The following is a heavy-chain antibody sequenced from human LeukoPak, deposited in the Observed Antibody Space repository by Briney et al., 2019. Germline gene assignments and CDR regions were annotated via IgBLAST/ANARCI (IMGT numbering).Heavy chain of an antibody. CDR3: ARDQDSSGWGAFDI. V-gene: IGHV3-30*01. J-gene: IGHJ3*02. CDR2: ISYDGSNK. D-gene: IGHD3-22*01. Sequence: GGSLRLSCAASGFTFSSYAMHWVRQAPGKGLEWVAVISYDGSNKYYADSVKGRFTISRDNSKNTLYLQMNSLRAEDTAVYYCARDQDSSGWGAFDIWGQGTMVTVSS. CDR1: GFTFSSYA.